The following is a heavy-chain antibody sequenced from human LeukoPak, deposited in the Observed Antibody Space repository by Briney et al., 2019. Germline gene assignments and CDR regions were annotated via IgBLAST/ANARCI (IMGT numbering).Heavy chain of an antibody. CDR3: ARDLVVVVAANQNWFDP. D-gene: IGHD2-15*01. CDR2: IYHSGST. J-gene: IGHJ5*02. Sequence: SETLSLTCTVSGYSISSGYYWAWIRQPPGKGLEWIGSIYHSGSTYYNPSLKSRVTISVDTSKNQFSLKLSSVTAADTAVYCCARDLVVVVAANQNWFDPWGQGTLVTVSS. V-gene: IGHV4-38-2*02. CDR1: GYSISSGYY.